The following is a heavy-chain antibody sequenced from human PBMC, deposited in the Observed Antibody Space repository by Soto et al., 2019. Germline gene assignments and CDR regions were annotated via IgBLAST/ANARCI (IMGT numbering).Heavy chain of an antibody. V-gene: IGHV4-31*03. CDR1: GGSISSGGYY. CDR3: ARDEGYSYGELRSYYYGMDV. CDR2: IYYSGST. Sequence: PSETLSLTCTVSGGSISSGGYYWSWIRQHPGKGLEWIGYIYYSGSTYYNPSLKSRVTISVDTSKNQFSLKLSSVTAADTAVYYCARDEGYSYGELRSYYYGMDVWGQGTTVTVSS. D-gene: IGHD5-18*01. J-gene: IGHJ6*02.